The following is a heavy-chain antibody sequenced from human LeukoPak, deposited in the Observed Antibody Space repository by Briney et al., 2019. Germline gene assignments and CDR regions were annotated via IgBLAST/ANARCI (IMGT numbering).Heavy chain of an antibody. CDR3: ARARYSSGWYYFDY. Sequence: PGGSLRLSCAASGFTLRSYWMHWVRQAPGKGLEWVAVIWYDGSNKYYADSVKGRFTISRDNSKNTLYLQMNSLRAEDTAVYYCARARYSSGWYYFDYWGQGTLVTVSS. CDR1: GFTLRSYW. D-gene: IGHD6-19*01. V-gene: IGHV3-33*08. CDR2: IWYDGSNK. J-gene: IGHJ4*02.